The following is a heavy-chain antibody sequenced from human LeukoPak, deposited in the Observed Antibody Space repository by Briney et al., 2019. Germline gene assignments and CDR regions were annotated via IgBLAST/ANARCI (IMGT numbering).Heavy chain of an antibody. Sequence: GGSLRLSCAVSGFTLSNHWMTWVRQVPGRGPEWVANVNRDGSETYYLDSVKGRFTISKDYAKNSLYLQMNSLRAEDTALYHCARNNGMDVWGQGTTVIVSS. CDR2: VNRDGSET. CDR1: GFTLSNHW. J-gene: IGHJ6*02. CDR3: ARNNGMDV. V-gene: IGHV3-7*03.